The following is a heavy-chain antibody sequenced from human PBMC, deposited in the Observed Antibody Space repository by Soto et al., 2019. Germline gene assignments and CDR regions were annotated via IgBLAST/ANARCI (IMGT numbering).Heavy chain of an antibody. CDR2: IYYIGTT. D-gene: IGHD3-10*01. CDR3: ARGSTYYGVVT. Sequence: QVQLQESGPRLVKPSQTLSLTCTVSGDSIGSGDYYWTWLRQPPGKGLEWIGYIYYIGTTFYNPSLESRVNISVDTSKNQFSLRVTPVTAADTAVYYCARGSTYYGVVTWGQGTLITVSS. CDR1: GDSIGSGDYY. J-gene: IGHJ5*02. V-gene: IGHV4-30-4*01.